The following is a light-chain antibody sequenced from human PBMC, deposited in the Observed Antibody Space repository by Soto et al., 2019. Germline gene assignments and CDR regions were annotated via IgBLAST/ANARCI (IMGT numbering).Light chain of an antibody. V-gene: IGLV2-18*01. CDR1: SSDVGSYNR. Sequence: QSALTQPPSVSGSPGQSVTISYTGTSSDVGSYNRVSWYQQSPGTAPKLMIYEVSNRPSGVPDRFSGSKSGNTASLTISGLQAEDEADYYCSLYASSSTFVFGTGTKLTVL. J-gene: IGLJ1*01. CDR2: EVS. CDR3: SLYASSSTFV.